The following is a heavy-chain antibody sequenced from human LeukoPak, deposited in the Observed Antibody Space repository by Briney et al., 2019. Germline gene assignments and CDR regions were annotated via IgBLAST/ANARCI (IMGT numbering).Heavy chain of an antibody. CDR3: ARAFYGQWLFDY. J-gene: IGHJ4*02. Sequence: ASVKVSCKASGYTFTGYYMHWVRQAPGQGLEWMGWINPNSGGTNYAQKFQGRVTMTRDTSISTAYMELTRLRSDDTAVYYCARAFYGQWLFDYWGQGTLVTVSS. CDR1: GYTFTGYY. CDR2: INPNSGGT. D-gene: IGHD6-19*01. V-gene: IGHV1-2*02.